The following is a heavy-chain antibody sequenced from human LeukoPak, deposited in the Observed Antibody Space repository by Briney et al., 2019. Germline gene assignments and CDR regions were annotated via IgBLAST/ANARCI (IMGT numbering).Heavy chain of an antibody. D-gene: IGHD6-13*01. CDR1: GGSFSGYY. CDR3: ARGAGYSSSWYNY. CDR2: INHSGST. V-gene: IGHV4-34*01. J-gene: IGHJ4*02. Sequence: SETLSLTCAVYGGSFSGYYWSWIRQPPGKGLEWVGEINHSGSTNYNPSLKSRVTISVDTSKNQFSLKLSSVTAADTAVYYCARGAGYSSSWYNYWGQGTLVTVSS.